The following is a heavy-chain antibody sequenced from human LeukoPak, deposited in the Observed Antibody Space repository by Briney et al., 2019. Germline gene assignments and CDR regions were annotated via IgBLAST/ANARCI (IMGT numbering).Heavy chain of an antibody. V-gene: IGHV3-23*01. J-gene: IGHJ4*02. D-gene: IGHD3-22*01. CDR2: SRGSGGDT. CDR1: GFTFSKNG. CDR3: AKYYNDSSGYFYYFDY. Sequence: PGGSLRLSCAASGFTFSKNGMSWVRQAPGKGLEWVSASRGSGGDTYYADSVKGRFTISRDNSKNMLYLQMNSLRAEDTAVYYCAKYYNDSSGYFYYFDYWGQGTLVTVSS.